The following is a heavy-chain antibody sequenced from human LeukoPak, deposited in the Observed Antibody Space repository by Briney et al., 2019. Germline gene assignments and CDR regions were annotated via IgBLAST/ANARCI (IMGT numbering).Heavy chain of an antibody. CDR1: GYTFTSYY. Sequence: ASVKVSCKASGYTFTSYYMHWVRQAPGQGLEWMGIINPSGGSTSYAQKFQGRVAMTRDKSTSTVYMELSSLRSEDTAVYYCVWEDTAMVTDYWGQGTLVTVSS. V-gene: IGHV1-46*01. J-gene: IGHJ4*02. D-gene: IGHD5-18*01. CDR2: INPSGGST. CDR3: VWEDTAMVTDY.